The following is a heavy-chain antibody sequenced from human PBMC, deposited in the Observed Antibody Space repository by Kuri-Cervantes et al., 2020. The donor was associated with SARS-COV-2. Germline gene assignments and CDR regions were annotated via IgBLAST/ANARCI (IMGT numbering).Heavy chain of an antibody. CDR2: ISNDGSNK. CDR1: GLTFSTCA. Sequence: GGSLRLSCAASGLTFSTCAMHWVRQVPGKGLEWVAVISNDGSNKNYTDSVKGRFTISRDNSKNTLYLQMNSLRTEDTAVFYCARERVGVPDYWGQGTLVTVSS. J-gene: IGHJ4*02. D-gene: IGHD2-21*01. V-gene: IGHV3-30-3*01. CDR3: ARERVGVPDY.